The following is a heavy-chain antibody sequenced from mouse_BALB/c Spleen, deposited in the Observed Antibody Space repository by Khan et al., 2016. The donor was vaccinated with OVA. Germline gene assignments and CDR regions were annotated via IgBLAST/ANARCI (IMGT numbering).Heavy chain of an antibody. D-gene: IGHD2-3*01. CDR1: GYSITSGYA. CDR2: ISYSGST. CDR3: ARDGSRYTYAMKY. J-gene: IGHJ4*01. Sequence: VKLEESGPGLVKPSQSLSLTCTVTGYSITSGYAWNWIRQFPGNKLEWMGYISYSGSTNYNPSLKSRISITRDTSKNQFFLQLNSVTPEDTATYDCARDGSRYTYAMKYWGQGTSVTVSS. V-gene: IGHV3-2*02.